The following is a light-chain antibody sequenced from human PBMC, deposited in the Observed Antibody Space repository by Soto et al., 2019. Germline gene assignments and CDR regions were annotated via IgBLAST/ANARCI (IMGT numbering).Light chain of an antibody. V-gene: IGLV1-44*01. Sequence: QSVLTQPPSASGTPGQRVTISCSGSSSNIGSNTVNWYHQLPGTAPKLLIYRNNQRPSGVPDRVSGSKSGTSASLTISGLQSEDEADYYCATWDASLDGMLFSGGTKLTVL. J-gene: IGLJ2*01. CDR3: ATWDASLDGML. CDR2: RNN. CDR1: SSNIGSNT.